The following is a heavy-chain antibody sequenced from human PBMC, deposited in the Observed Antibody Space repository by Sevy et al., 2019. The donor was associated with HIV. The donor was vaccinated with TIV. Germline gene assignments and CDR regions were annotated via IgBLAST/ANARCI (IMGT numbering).Heavy chain of an antibody. Sequence: ASVKVFCKASGGTFSSYAIGWVRQAPGQGLEWMGGIIPIFGTANYAQKFQGRVTITADKSTSTAYMELSSLRSEDTAVYYCARGDLVQGAFDIWGQGTMVTVSS. CDR3: ARGDLVQGAFDI. J-gene: IGHJ3*02. D-gene: IGHD6-13*01. CDR2: IIPIFGTA. CDR1: GGTFSSYA. V-gene: IGHV1-69*06.